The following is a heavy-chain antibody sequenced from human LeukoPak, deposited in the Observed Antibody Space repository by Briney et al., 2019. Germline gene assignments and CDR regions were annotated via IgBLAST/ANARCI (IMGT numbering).Heavy chain of an antibody. J-gene: IGHJ4*02. Sequence: GGPLRLSCAASGFIFSRYYMSWVRQTPGKALEGRSYIPTSGIPVHYADSVRGRFTASRDAAKNSLHLQMDSLRVEDTAVYYCTRAVGLGPGAHFDQWGQGALVIVSS. CDR1: GFIFSRYY. D-gene: IGHD1-26*01. CDR3: TRAVGLGPGAHFDQ. CDR2: IPTSGIPV. V-gene: IGHV3-11*01.